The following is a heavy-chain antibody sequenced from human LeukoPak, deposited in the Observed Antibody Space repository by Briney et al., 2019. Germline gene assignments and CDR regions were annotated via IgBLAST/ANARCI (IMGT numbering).Heavy chain of an antibody. Sequence: PSQTLSLTCTVSGGSISSGGYYWSWIRQPPGKGLEWIGYIYHSGSTYYNPSLKSRVTISVDRSKNQFSLKLSSVTAADTAVYYCAREQGPKGFDYWGQGTLVTVSS. CDR3: AREQGPKGFDY. J-gene: IGHJ4*02. CDR1: GGSISSGGYY. V-gene: IGHV4-30-2*01. CDR2: IYHSGST.